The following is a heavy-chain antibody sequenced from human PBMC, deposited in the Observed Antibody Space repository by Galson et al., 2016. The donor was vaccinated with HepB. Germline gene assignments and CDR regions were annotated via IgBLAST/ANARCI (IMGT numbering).Heavy chain of an antibody. J-gene: IGHJ5*02. CDR2: MNPKSGNT. D-gene: IGHD3-9*01. Sequence: SVKVSCKASGYTFTSYDINWVRQAAGQGPEWMGWMNPKSGNTGHAQKFRGRVTMSRNIPISTAYMELSSLRSDDTAVYYCARGPEHYVILAGSNWFDPWGKGTLVTVSS. CDR1: GYTFTSYD. CDR3: ARGPEHYVILAGSNWFDP. V-gene: IGHV1-8*01.